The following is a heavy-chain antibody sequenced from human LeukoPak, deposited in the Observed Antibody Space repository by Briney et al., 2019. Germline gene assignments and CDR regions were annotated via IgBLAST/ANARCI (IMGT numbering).Heavy chain of an antibody. D-gene: IGHD2-21*01. CDR1: GFTFSSYS. Sequence: PGGSLRLSCAASGFTFSSYSMNWVRQAPGKGLEWVSSISSSSSYIYYADSVKSRFTISRDNAKNSLYLQMNSLRAEDTAVYYCASGYSSTPLDYWGQGTLVSVSS. V-gene: IGHV3-21*01. J-gene: IGHJ4*02. CDR2: ISSSSSYI. CDR3: ASGYSSTPLDY.